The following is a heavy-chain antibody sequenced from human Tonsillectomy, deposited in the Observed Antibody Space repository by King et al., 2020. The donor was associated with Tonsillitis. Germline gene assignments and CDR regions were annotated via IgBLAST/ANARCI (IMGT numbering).Heavy chain of an antibody. Sequence: QLVQSGAEVKKPGSSVKVSCKASGGTFSSYAISWVRQAPGQGLEWMGGIIPIFGTANYAQKFQGRVTITAHESTSTAYMELSILRAEDTAVYYCRFYFRRLLVDLGIDDYCGMDVWGQGTTVTVSS. J-gene: IGHJ6*02. V-gene: IGHV1-69*12. CDR2: IIPIFGTA. D-gene: IGHD3-3*01. CDR1: GGTFSSYA. CDR3: RFYFRRLLVDLGIDDYCGMDV.